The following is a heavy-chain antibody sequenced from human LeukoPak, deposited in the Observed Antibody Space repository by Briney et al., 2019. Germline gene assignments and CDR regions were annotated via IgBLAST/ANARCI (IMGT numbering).Heavy chain of an antibody. J-gene: IGHJ4*02. CDR2: ISSSGSTI. CDR3: ASAREWQVQNAPFDY. CDR1: GFTFSDYY. Sequence: PGGSLRLSCAASGFTFSDYYMSWIRQAPGKGLEWVSYISSSGSTIYNADSVKGRFTISRDNTKNSLYLQMNGLRAEDTAIYYCASAREWQVQNAPFDYWGQGTLVTVSS. V-gene: IGHV3-11*04. D-gene: IGHD6-19*01.